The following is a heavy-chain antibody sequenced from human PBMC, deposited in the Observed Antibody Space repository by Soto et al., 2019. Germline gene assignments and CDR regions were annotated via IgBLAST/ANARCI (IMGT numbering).Heavy chain of an antibody. CDR1: GYTFNSYG. D-gene: IGHD3-3*01. CDR2: ISAYNGNT. Sequence: GASVTLCCKASGYTFNSYGISWVRQAPGQGLEWMGWISAYNGNTNYAQKLQGRVTMTTDTSTSAAYMELRSLRSDDTAVHYCARAVWSGYFDYWGQGTLVTVSS. J-gene: IGHJ4*02. CDR3: ARAVWSGYFDY. V-gene: IGHV1-18*01.